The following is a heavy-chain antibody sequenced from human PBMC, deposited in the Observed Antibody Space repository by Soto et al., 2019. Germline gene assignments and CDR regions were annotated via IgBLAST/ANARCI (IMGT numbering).Heavy chain of an antibody. CDR3: AREWQELSPYSSSFVWGSEYDRFDP. Sequence: SSVKVSCKASGGTFSSYAISWVRQAPGQGLECIGGIIPIFGTANYAQKFQGRVTITADESTSTADMELSSLRSEDTAGYYCAREWQELSPYSSSFVWGSEYDRFDPWGHRTPVPVSS. J-gene: IGHJ5*02. CDR2: IIPIFGTA. V-gene: IGHV1-69*13. D-gene: IGHD6-6*01. CDR1: GGTFSSYA.